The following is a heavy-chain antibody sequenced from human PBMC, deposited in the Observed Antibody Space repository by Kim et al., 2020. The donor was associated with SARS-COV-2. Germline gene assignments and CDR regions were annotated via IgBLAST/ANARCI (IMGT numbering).Heavy chain of an antibody. V-gene: IGHV4-34*01. CDR1: GGSFSGYY. CDR3: AREGGPGYCTNGVCYTRGASDY. Sequence: SETLSLTCAVYGGSFSGYYWSWIRQPPGKGLEWIGEINHSGSTNYNPSLKSRVTISVDTSKNQFSLKLSSVTAADTAVYYCAREGGPGYCTNGVCYTRGASDYWGQGTLVTVSS. CDR2: INHSGST. D-gene: IGHD2-8*01. J-gene: IGHJ4*02.